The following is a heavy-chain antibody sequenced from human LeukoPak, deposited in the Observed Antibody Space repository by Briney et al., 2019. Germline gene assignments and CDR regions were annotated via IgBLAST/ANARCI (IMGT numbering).Heavy chain of an antibody. Sequence: ASVKVSCKASVYTFTSYGISWVRQAPGQGLEWMGCISVYNGNTNYAQKLQGGVTMTTDTSTSTAYMELRSLRSDDTAVYYCARFLEWLLYDYYYGMDVWGQGTTVTVSS. CDR3: ARFLEWLLYDYYYGMDV. V-gene: IGHV1-18*01. CDR2: ISVYNGNT. J-gene: IGHJ6*02. CDR1: VYTFTSYG. D-gene: IGHD3-3*01.